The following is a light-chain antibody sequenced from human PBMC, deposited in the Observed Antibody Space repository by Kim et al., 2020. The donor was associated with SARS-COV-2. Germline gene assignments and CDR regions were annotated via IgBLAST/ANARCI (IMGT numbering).Light chain of an antibody. CDR2: KAS. Sequence: SPGGRAPLPCRASQSVDSSLAWYQQKPGQSPRLLIYKASARATGIPARFSGSGSGTDFSLTISSLQSEDFAVYYCQQYNNWPPGTFGQGTKLEI. CDR1: QSVDSS. J-gene: IGKJ2*02. CDR3: QQYNNWPPGT. V-gene: IGKV3-15*01.